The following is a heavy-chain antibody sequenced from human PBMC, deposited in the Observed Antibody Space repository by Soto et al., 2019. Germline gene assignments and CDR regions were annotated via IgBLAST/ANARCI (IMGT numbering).Heavy chain of an antibody. D-gene: IGHD2-15*01. CDR1: GGTFSSYT. CDR2: IIPILGIA. CDR3: ARDQPPEVVAASWGWFDP. V-gene: IGHV1-69*08. Sequence: QVQLVQSGAEVKKPGSSVKVSCKASGGTFSSYTISWVRQAPGQGLEWMGRIIPILGIANYAQKFQGRVTITADKSTSTAYMELSSLRSEDTAVYYCARDQPPEVVAASWGWFDPWGQGTLVTVSS. J-gene: IGHJ5*02.